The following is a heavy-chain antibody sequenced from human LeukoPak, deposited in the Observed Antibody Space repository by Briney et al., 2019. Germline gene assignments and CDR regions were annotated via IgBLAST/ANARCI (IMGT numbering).Heavy chain of an antibody. J-gene: IGHJ1*01. Sequence: QAGGSLRLSCAASGFTFSSYTIHWVRQAPGKGLEWVAVISYDGSDKYYADSVKGRFTISRDNSKNTLYLQMNSLRPEDTAVYYCARDPGRGIVGATPQVWGQGTLVTVSS. D-gene: IGHD1-26*01. CDR1: GFTFSSYT. CDR2: ISYDGSDK. V-gene: IGHV3-30*04. CDR3: ARDPGRGIVGATPQV.